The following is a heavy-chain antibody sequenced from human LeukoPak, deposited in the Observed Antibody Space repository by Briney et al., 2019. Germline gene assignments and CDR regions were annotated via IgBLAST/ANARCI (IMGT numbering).Heavy chain of an antibody. CDR2: IYYSGST. CDR3: ARPIVGATPDAFDI. D-gene: IGHD1-26*01. J-gene: IGHJ3*02. Sequence: SETLSLTCTVSGGSISSYYWSWIRQPPGKGLEWIGYIYYSGSTNYNPSLKSRVTISVDTSKNQFSLKLSSVTAADTAVYYCARPIVGATPDAFDIWGQGTMVTVSS. CDR1: GGSISSYY. V-gene: IGHV4-59*08.